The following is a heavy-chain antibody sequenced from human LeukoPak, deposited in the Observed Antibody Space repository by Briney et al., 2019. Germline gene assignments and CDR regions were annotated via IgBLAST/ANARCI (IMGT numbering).Heavy chain of an antibody. V-gene: IGHV3-21*01. J-gene: IGHJ4*02. CDR1: GFTLSSYS. CDR3: ARDAGAGWELLGRNDY. CDR2: ISSSSSYI. D-gene: IGHD1-26*01. Sequence: GGSLRLSCAASGFTLSSYSMNWVRQAPGKGLEWVSSISSSSSYIYYTDSVEGRFTISRDNAKNSLYLQMNSLRAEDTAMYYCARDAGAGWELLGRNDYWGQGTLVTVSS.